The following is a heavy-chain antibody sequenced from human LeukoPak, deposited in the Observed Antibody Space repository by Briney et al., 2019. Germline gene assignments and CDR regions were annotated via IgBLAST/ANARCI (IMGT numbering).Heavy chain of an antibody. D-gene: IGHD2-8*01. CDR2: VSNSGGST. J-gene: IGHJ4*02. Sequence: GGSLRLSCAASGFTFNNYVMSWIRQAPGKGLEWVSVVSNSGGSTYYADSVKGRFTISRDNSKNTMYLQMNSLRAEDTAVYYCAKGYCVNDKCSNYDYWGQGNLVTVSS. CDR1: GFTFNNYV. CDR3: AKGYCVNDKCSNYDY. V-gene: IGHV3-23*01.